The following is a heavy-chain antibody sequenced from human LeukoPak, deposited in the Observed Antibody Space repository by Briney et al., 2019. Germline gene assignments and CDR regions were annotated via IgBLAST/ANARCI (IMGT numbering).Heavy chain of an antibody. CDR3: AKEMSSSGYPIDY. V-gene: IGHV3-23*01. CDR2: VSHTGGTT. CDR1: GFTVSSNY. D-gene: IGHD3-22*01. J-gene: IGHJ4*02. Sequence: PGGSLRLSCAASGFTVSSNYMSWVRHVPGTGLEWVSGVSHTGGTTHYADSVKGRFTISRDNSKNRLYLQMDSLRAEDTAVYRCAKEMSSSGYPIDYWGQGTLVTASS.